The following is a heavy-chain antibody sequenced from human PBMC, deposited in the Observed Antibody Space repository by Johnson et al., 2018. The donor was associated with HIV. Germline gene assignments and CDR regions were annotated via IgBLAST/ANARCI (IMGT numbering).Heavy chain of an antibody. CDR1: GFTVSSNY. CDR3: ARVRGGTGHGAFDI. Sequence: VQLVESGGGLVKPGGSLRLSCAASGFTVSSNYMSWVRQAPGKGLEWVSVISGSGDSTGHADSVKGRFTISRDNSKNTLFLQMNSLRTEDTAVYYCARVRGGTGHGAFDIWGQGTMVNVSS. CDR2: ISGSGDST. J-gene: IGHJ3*02. V-gene: IGHV3-66*02.